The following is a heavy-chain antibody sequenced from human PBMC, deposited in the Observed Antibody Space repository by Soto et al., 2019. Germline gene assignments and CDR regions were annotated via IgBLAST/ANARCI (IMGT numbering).Heavy chain of an antibody. CDR3: ANDYGDYKSYYGMDV. CDR2: IYYSGST. CDR1: GASVTSSTYY. Sequence: QLQLQESGPGLVKPSETLSLTCTVSGASVTSSTYYWGWIRQPPGKGLEWIGSIYYSGSTYYNPSLRSRVTISLDTSKNQVSLKLTSVTAADTAVYYCANDYGDYKSYYGMDVWGQGTTVTVSS. V-gene: IGHV4-39*01. D-gene: IGHD4-17*01. J-gene: IGHJ6*02.